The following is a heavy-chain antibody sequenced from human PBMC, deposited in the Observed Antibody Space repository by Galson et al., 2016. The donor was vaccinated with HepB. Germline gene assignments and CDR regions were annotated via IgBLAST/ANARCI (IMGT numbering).Heavy chain of an antibody. J-gene: IGHJ6*02. Sequence: SLRLSCAVSGFTFINYHMSWVRQAPGKGLEWVSYISSGSSTKYYADSVKGRFTISRDNAKNSLYLQMNSLRDEDTAVYYCVRGHAMDVWGQGTTVSVSS. CDR3: VRGHAMDV. CDR2: ISSGSSTK. V-gene: IGHV3-48*02. CDR1: GFTFINYH.